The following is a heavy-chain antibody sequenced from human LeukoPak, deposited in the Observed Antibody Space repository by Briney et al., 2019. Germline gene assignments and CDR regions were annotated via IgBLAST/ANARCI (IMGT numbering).Heavy chain of an antibody. D-gene: IGHD6-13*01. CDR2: ISYDGSTK. Sequence: PGGSLRLSCAASGFTFSGYALHWVRQAPGKGLEWVAVISYDGSTKYYADSVKGRVTISKDNSKNTMYLQMNSLRAEDTAVYYCARDRILGIAEYHFDYWGQGTLVTVSS. J-gene: IGHJ4*02. V-gene: IGHV3-30-3*01. CDR3: ARDRILGIAEYHFDY. CDR1: GFTFSGYA.